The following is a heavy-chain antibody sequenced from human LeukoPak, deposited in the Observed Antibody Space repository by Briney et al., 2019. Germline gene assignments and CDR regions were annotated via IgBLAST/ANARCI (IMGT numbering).Heavy chain of an antibody. CDR1: GFTFSSYA. CDR2: ISGSGGST. CDR3: ARGMVRGVIIKDFDY. D-gene: IGHD3-10*01. J-gene: IGHJ4*02. V-gene: IGHV3-23*01. Sequence: GGSLRLSCAASGFTFSSYAMSWVRQAPGKGLEWVSAISGSGGSTYYADSVKGRFTISRDNSKNTLYLQMNSLRAEDTAVYYCARGMVRGVIIKDFDYWGQGTLVTVSS.